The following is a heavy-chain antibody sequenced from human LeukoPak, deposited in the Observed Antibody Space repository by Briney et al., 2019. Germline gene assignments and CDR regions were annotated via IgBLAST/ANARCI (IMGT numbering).Heavy chain of an antibody. CDR3: FYYYDSSGTNPRDY. CDR1: GFTFSNGW. V-gene: IGHV3-23*01. CDR2: INANGGST. J-gene: IGHJ4*02. D-gene: IGHD3-22*01. Sequence: GGSLRLSCAASGFTFSNGWMNWVRQAPGKGLEWVSGINANGGSTYYADSVKGRFTISRDNSKNTLYLQMNSLRADDTAVYYCFYYYDSSGTNPRDYWGQGSLVTVSS.